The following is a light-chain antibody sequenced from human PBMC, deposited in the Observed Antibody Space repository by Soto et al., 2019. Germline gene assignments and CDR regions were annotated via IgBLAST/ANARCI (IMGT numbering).Light chain of an antibody. V-gene: IGKV3-11*01. CDR1: QSVSSY. CDR3: QQYHNLPT. Sequence: EIVLTQSPATLSLSPGERATLSCRASQSVSSYLAWYQQKPGQXPXXLIYDASNRATGIPARFSGSGSGTDFTFTISSLQPEDIATYYCQQYHNLPTFGQGTRLEIK. J-gene: IGKJ5*01. CDR2: DAS.